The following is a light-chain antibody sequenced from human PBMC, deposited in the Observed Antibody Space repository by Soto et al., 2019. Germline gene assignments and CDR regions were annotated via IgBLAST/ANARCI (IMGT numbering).Light chain of an antibody. CDR3: QQYNSYLRT. CDR1: HSISSW. J-gene: IGKJ1*01. CDR2: DAS. V-gene: IGKV1-5*01. Sequence: DIQMTQSPSTLSASVGDRVTITCRASHSISSWLAWYQQKPGKAPKLLIYDASSLESGVPSRFSGSGSGTEFTLTISSLQPDDFATYYCQQYNSYLRTFGQGTKVEIK.